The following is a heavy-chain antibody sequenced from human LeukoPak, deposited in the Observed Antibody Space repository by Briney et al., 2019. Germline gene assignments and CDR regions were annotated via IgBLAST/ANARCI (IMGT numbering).Heavy chain of an antibody. J-gene: IGHJ6*02. D-gene: IGHD6-19*01. V-gene: IGHV1-8*02. CDR3: IVGPGSGWFYYYYGMDV. Sequence: ASVKVSCKASGYTFTGYYMHWVRQAPGQGLEWMGWMNPNSGNTGYAQKFQGRVTMTRNTSISTAYMELSSLRSEDTAVYYCIVGPGSGWFYYYYGMDVWGQGTTVTVSS. CDR1: GYTFTGYY. CDR2: MNPNSGNT.